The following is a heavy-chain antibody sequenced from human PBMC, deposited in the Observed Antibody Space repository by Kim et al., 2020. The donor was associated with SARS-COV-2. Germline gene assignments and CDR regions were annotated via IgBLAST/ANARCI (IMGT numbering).Heavy chain of an antibody. CDR2: IYYSGST. D-gene: IGHD1-26*01. Sequence: SETLSITCTVSGGSINSFYWSWIRQPPGKGLEWIGYIYYSGSTNYNPSLKSRVTISVDTSKNQFSLKLTSVTAADTAVYYCARVGEGAAKDWGQGILVTVSS. CDR3: ARVGEGAAKD. V-gene: IGHV4-59*12. CDR1: GGSINSFY. J-gene: IGHJ4*02.